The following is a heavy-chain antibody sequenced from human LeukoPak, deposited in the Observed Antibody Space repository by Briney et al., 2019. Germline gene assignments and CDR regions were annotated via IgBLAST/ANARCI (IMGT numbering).Heavy chain of an antibody. J-gene: IGHJ3*02. Sequence: SVKVSCKASGGTFSSYAISWVRQAPGQGLEWMGRIIPMSDTANYPQKFRGRLTITADIPTSTVYMELSSLRSEDTAVYYCAREDDTGRYMGDDAFDIWGQGTMVTVSS. CDR3: AREDDTGRYMGDDAFDI. V-gene: IGHV1-69*06. D-gene: IGHD1-26*01. CDR1: GGTFSSYA. CDR2: IIPMSDTA.